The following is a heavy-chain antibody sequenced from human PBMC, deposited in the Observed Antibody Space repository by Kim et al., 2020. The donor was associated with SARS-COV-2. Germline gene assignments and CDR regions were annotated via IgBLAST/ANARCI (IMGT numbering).Heavy chain of an antibody. CDR1: GFSFSDFY. D-gene: IGHD3-3*01. V-gene: IGHV3-11*01. CDR3: ARSTITGVVPPYGMDV. J-gene: IGHJ6*02. CDR2: ISSSGSTT. Sequence: GGSLRLSCAASGFSFSDFYMSWIRQAPGKGLEWVSYISSSGSTTYYADSVKGRFTISRDKNSVHLQMNSLRAEDTGVYYCARSTITGVVPPYGMDVCGQ.